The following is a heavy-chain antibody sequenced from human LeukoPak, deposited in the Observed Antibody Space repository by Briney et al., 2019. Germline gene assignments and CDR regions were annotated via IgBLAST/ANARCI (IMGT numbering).Heavy chain of an antibody. V-gene: IGHV4-59*01. CDR1: GGSISSYY. CDR2: IYYSGST. CDR3: ARAGDGYNYDY. D-gene: IGHD5-24*01. Sequence: SETLSLTCTVSGGSISSYYWTWIRQPPGKGLEWIGYIYYSGSTNYNPSLKSRVTISVDTSKNQVSLKLSSVTAADTAVYYCARAGDGYNYDYWGQGTLVTVSS. J-gene: IGHJ4*02.